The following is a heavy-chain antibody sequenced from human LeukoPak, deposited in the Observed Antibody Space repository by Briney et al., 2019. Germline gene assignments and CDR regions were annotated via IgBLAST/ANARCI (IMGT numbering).Heavy chain of an antibody. CDR1: GYTFTSYG. D-gene: IGHD6-13*01. Sequence: ASVKVSCKASGYTFTSYGISWVRQAPGQGLEWMGWISAYNGSTNYAQKLQGRVTMTTDTSTSTAYMELRSLRSDDTAVYYCAREGDLYSSSWLGGHKDYWGQGTLVTVSS. V-gene: IGHV1-18*01. CDR3: AREGDLYSSSWLGGHKDY. J-gene: IGHJ4*02. CDR2: ISAYNGST.